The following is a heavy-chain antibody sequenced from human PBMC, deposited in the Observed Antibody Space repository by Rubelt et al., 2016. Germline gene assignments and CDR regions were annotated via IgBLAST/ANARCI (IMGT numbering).Heavy chain of an antibody. CDR3: ARSKDTAMVTDADWYFDL. Sequence: QVQLVQSGVEVKKPGASVKVSCKASGYTFTSYAMHWVRQAPGQRLEWMGWIDAGNGNTKHSQKFQGRVTITRDTSASTAYMELSSLRSEDTAVYYCARSKDTAMVTDADWYFDLWGRGTLVTVSS. CDR1: GYTFTSYA. J-gene: IGHJ2*01. CDR2: IDAGNGNT. V-gene: IGHV1-3*01. D-gene: IGHD5-18*01.